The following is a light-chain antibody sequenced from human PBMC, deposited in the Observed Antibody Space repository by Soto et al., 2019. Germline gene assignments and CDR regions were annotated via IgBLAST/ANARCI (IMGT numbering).Light chain of an antibody. J-gene: IGKJ5*01. Sequence: DIQMTQSPSSLSASVGDRVTITCRASQSITRFLNWYQQKPGKAPKLLIYAASSLESGVPSRFSGSGSGTDFTLTISSLQPEDFATYYCQQNHSPPPITFGQGTRREI. CDR2: AAS. V-gene: IGKV1-39*01. CDR1: QSITRF. CDR3: QQNHSPPPIT.